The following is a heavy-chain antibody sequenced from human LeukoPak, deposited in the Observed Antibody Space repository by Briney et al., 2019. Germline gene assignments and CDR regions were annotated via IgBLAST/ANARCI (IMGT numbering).Heavy chain of an antibody. CDR2: IGGSGGST. V-gene: IGHV3-23*01. CDR3: AKGHCSGYDYHFDY. Sequence: GGSLRLSCAASGFTFSSCAMSWVRQVPGKGLEWVSAIGGSGGSTYYADSVKGRFTISRDNSKNTLYLQMNSLRAEDTAVYYCAKGHCSGYDYHFDYWGQGTLVTVSS. CDR1: GFTFSSCA. J-gene: IGHJ4*02. D-gene: IGHD5-12*01.